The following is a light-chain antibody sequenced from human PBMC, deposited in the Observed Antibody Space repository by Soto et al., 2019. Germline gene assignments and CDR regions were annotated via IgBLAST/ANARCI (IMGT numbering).Light chain of an antibody. J-gene: IGKJ1*01. CDR2: GAS. Sequence: IVMTQSPATLSVSPGERATLSCRASQSVSSNLAWYQQKPGQAPRLLIYGASTRATGIPARFSGSGSGTEFTLTISSLQSEDFAVYYCQQYHNWPQTFGQGTKVEIK. CDR1: QSVSSN. V-gene: IGKV3-15*01. CDR3: QQYHNWPQT.